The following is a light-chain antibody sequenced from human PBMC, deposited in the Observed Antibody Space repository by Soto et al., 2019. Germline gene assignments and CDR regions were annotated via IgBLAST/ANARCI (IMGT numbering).Light chain of an antibody. CDR2: GAS. CDR1: QSVSSSY. CDR3: QQYGSAPVT. Sequence: EIVLTQSPGTLSLSPGERATLSCRASQSVSSSYLAWYQQKPGQAPRLLIYGASSRATGIPDRFSGSGSGTDFPLIISRLEPEDFAVYYCQQYGSAPVTFAQGTKLEIK. V-gene: IGKV3-20*01. J-gene: IGKJ2*01.